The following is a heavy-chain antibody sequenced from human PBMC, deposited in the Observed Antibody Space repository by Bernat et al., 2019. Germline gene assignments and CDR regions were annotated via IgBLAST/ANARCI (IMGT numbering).Heavy chain of an antibody. Sequence: QVQLVESGGGVVQHGGSLRLSCAASGFTFSSYGMHWVRQAPGKGLEWVAFIRYDGSNKYYADSVKGRFTISRDNSKNTLYLQMNSLRAEDTAVYYCAKDMRTVDIVATIPLGNYWGQGTLVTVSS. J-gene: IGHJ4*02. D-gene: IGHD5-12*01. CDR2: IRYDGSNK. CDR3: AKDMRTVDIVATIPLGNY. CDR1: GFTFSSYG. V-gene: IGHV3-30*02.